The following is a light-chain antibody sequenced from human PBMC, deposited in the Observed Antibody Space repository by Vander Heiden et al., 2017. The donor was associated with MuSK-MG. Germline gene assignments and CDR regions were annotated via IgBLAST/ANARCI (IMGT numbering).Light chain of an antibody. J-gene: IGKJ5*01. CDR2: KAS. Sequence: DIQMTQSPSTLSASVGDRVTITCRASQSISSWLAWYQQKPGKAPKLLIYKASSLESGVPSRFSGSGSGTEFTLTISSLQPDDFATYYCQQYNSYRITFGPGTRLKIK. CDR1: QSISSW. V-gene: IGKV1-5*03. CDR3: QQYNSYRIT.